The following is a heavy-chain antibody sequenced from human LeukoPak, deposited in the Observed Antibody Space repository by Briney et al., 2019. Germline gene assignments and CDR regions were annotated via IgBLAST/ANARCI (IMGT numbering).Heavy chain of an antibody. CDR3: ARDLSGGSYYVLDY. J-gene: IGHJ4*02. Sequence: SETLSLTCTVSGGSISSYYWSWIRQPPGKGLEWIGYIYYSGSTNYNPSLKSRVTISVDTSKNQFSLKLSSVTAADTAVYYCARDLSGGSYYVLDYWGQGTLVTVSS. V-gene: IGHV4-59*01. CDR2: IYYSGST. D-gene: IGHD1-26*01. CDR1: GGSISSYY.